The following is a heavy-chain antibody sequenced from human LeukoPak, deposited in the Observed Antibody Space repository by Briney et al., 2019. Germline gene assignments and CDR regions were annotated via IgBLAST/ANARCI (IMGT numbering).Heavy chain of an antibody. D-gene: IGHD6-13*01. CDR3: ATDLEQQRGGFDY. CDR1: GYTFTSYA. J-gene: IGHJ4*02. V-gene: IGHV1-3*01. Sequence: ASVKVSCKASGYTFTSYAMHWVRQAPGQRLEWMGWINAGNGNTKYSQKFQGRVTITRNTSISTAYMELSSLRSEDTAVYYCATDLEQQRGGFDYWGQGTLVTVSS. CDR2: INAGNGNT.